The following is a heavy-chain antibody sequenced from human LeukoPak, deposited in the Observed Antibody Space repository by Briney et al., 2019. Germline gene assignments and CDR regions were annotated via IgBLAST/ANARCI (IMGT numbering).Heavy chain of an antibody. CDR1: GYSFTSYW. CDR2: IYPGDSDT. D-gene: IGHD6-13*01. V-gene: IGHV5-51*01. Sequence: GESLKISCKGSGYSFTSYWIAWVRQMPGIGLEWMGIIYPGDSDTRYSPSFQGQVTISADKSISTAYLQWSTLKASDTAMYYCARPQSIAAANDAFAVWGQGTMVTVSS. CDR3: ARPQSIAAANDAFAV. J-gene: IGHJ3*01.